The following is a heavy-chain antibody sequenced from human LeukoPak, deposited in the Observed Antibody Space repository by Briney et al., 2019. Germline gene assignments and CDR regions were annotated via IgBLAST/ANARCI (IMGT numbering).Heavy chain of an antibody. CDR3: ARGYSSSWPYYYYMDV. J-gene: IGHJ6*03. CDR2: IYHSGTT. Sequence: SETLSLTCTVSGGSISSYYWSWIRQPPGKGLESIGYIYHSGTTNYNPSLKSRATISINTSKNQFSLKMSSVTAADTAVYYCARGYSSSWPYYYYMDVWGKGTTVTVSS. D-gene: IGHD6-13*01. CDR1: GGSISSYY. V-gene: IGHV4-59*01.